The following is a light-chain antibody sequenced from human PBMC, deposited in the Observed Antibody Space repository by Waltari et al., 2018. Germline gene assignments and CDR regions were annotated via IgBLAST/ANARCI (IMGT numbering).Light chain of an antibody. V-gene: IGLV2-14*01. J-gene: IGLJ2*01. CDR2: DVS. CDR3: SSYTSSSTVV. CDR1: SSDVGGYNY. Sequence: QSALTQPASVSGPPGQSITLPCTGTSSDVGGYNYVSWYQQHPGKAPKLMIYDVSKRPSGVSNRFSGSKSGNTASLTISGLQAEDEADYYCSSYTSSSTVVFGGGTKLTVL.